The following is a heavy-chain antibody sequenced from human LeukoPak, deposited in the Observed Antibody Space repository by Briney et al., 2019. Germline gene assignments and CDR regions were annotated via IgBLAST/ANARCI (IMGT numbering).Heavy chain of an antibody. CDR1: GFTFSSYE. D-gene: IGHD3-9*01. Sequence: GGSLRLSCAPSGFTFSSYEMNWVRQAPGKGLEWVSYISRSGVTMYYADSEKGRFTISRDNAQNSLYLQMNSLRAEDTAIYYCARDERLGGIDYWGQGILVTVSS. CDR2: ISRSGVTM. V-gene: IGHV3-48*03. J-gene: IGHJ4*02. CDR3: ARDERLGGIDY.